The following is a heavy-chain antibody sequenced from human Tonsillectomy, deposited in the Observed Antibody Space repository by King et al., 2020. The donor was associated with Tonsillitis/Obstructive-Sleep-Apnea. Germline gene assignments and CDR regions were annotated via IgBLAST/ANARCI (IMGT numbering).Heavy chain of an antibody. CDR3: AHNRAYCSSTRCYTGFDY. CDR1: GFSLSTSGMG. CDR2: IYWDDDE. Sequence: TLKESGPTLVKPTQTLTLTCTFSGFSLSTSGMGVGWIRQPPGKALEWLALIYWDDDERYSPSLKGRLTITKDTSKNQVVLTMTNMDPVDTATYYCAHNRAYCSSTRCYTGFDYWAQGTLVTVSS. V-gene: IGHV2-5*02. J-gene: IGHJ4*02. D-gene: IGHD2-2*02.